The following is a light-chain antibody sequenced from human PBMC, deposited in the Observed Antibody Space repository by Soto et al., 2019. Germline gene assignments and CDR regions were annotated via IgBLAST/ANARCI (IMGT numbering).Light chain of an antibody. V-gene: IGKV1-5*01. J-gene: IGKJ1*01. CDR3: QQYYTYST. Sequence: DIQMTQSPSTLSASVGDRVTITCRTSQSISSWLAWYQQKPGEAPKLLIYDASSLKSGVPSRFSGSGSGTEFTLTISCLQPDDFATYYCQQYYTYSTFGQGTKVDIK. CDR2: DAS. CDR1: QSISSW.